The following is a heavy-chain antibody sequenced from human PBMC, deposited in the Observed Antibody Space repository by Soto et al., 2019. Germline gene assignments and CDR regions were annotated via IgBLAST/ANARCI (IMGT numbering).Heavy chain of an antibody. CDR3: ARGGYYDILTGYYLRVAKINWFDP. V-gene: IGHV4-30-4*01. CDR1: GGSIISGDYY. J-gene: IGHJ5*02. Sequence: SETLSLTCTVSGGSIISGDYYWMWIRQPPGKGLEWIGYIYYSGSTYYNPSLKSRVTISVDTSKNQFSLKLSSVTAADTAVYYCARGGYYDILTGYYLRVAKINWFDPWGQGTLVTVSS. CDR2: IYYSGST. D-gene: IGHD3-9*01.